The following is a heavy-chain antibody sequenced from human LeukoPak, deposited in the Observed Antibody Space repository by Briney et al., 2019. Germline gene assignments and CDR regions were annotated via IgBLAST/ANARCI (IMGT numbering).Heavy chain of an antibody. CDR3: ARGQRVAAYFDY. CDR1: GFTFSSYE. D-gene: IGHD2-15*01. J-gene: IGHJ4*02. V-gene: IGHV3-48*03. Sequence: GGSLRLSCAASGFTFSSYEMNWVRQAPGKGLEWVSYISSSGSTIYYADSVKGRFTISRDNDKNSLYLQMNSLRAEDTAVYYCARGQRVAAYFDYWGQGTLVTVSS. CDR2: ISSSGSTI.